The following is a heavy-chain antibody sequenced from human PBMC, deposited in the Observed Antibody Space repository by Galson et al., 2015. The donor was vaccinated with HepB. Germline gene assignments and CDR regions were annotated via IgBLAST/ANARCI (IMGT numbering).Heavy chain of an antibody. CDR2: INPNSGGT. J-gene: IGHJ4*02. D-gene: IGHD6-19*01. CDR1: GYTFTGYY. V-gene: IGHV1-2*06. CDR3: ANYGYSSGSRADY. Sequence: SVKVSCKASGYTFTGYYMHWVRQAPGQGLEWMGRINPNSGGTNYAQKFQGRVTMTRDTSISTAYMELSRLRSDDTAVYYCANYGYSSGSRADYWGQGTLVTVSS.